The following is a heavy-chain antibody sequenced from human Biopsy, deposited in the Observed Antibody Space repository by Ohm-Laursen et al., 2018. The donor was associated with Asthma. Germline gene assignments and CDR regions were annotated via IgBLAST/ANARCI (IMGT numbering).Heavy chain of an antibody. Sequence: SVTLSLTCGVYRGSLRVYVWSWIRQPPGKGLEWIGESNQGGSPTFNPSLKSRVTISRDPSKNQLSLKLRSATAADTAVCYCASGPEWYGLDVWGQGTTVTVSS. J-gene: IGHJ6*02. V-gene: IGHV4-34*01. CDR2: SNQGGSP. CDR1: RGSLRVYV. CDR3: ASGPEWYGLDV. D-gene: IGHD3-3*01.